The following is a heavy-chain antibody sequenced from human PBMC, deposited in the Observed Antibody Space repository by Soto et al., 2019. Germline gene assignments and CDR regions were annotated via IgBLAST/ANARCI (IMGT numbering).Heavy chain of an antibody. Sequence: GGSLRLSCAASGFTFSNYALSWVRQAAGKGLEGVSAISGSGSSTYYADSVKGRFTISRDNSKNTLYLQMNSLRAEDTAVYYCAIHYYYGSGSYFGAFDIRGQGTMVTVSS. D-gene: IGHD3-10*01. CDR3: AIHYYYGSGSYFGAFDI. CDR2: ISGSGSST. CDR1: GFTFSNYA. V-gene: IGHV3-23*01. J-gene: IGHJ3*02.